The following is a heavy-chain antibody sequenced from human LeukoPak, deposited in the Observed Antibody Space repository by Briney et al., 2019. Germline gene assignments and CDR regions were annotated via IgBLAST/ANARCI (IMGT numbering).Heavy chain of an antibody. CDR2: IKQDGSEK. D-gene: IGHD1-26*01. J-gene: IGHJ4*02. CDR1: GFTFSSYW. Sequence: GGSLRLSCAASGFTFSSYWMSWVRQAPGKGLEWVANIKQDGSEKYYEDSVKGRFTISRDNAKNSLYLQMNSLKIEDTPVYYCTGRQLYYDTHLVYWGQGTLVTVSS. CDR3: TGRQLYYDTHLVY. V-gene: IGHV3-7*03.